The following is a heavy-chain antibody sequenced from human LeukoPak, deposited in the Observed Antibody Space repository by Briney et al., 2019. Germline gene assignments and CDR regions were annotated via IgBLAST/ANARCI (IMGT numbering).Heavy chain of an antibody. Sequence: SQTLSLTCAISGDSVSSNNAAWNWIRQSPSRGLEWLGRTYYKSNWFHVYAVSVKSRITINPDTSKNQFSLQLNSVTPEDTAMYYCAREGYCTDSSCNHDAFAIWGRGTMVTVSS. CDR2: TYYKSNWFH. V-gene: IGHV6-1*01. J-gene: IGHJ3*02. CDR1: GDSVSSNNAA. CDR3: AREGYCTDSSCNHDAFAI. D-gene: IGHD2-8*02.